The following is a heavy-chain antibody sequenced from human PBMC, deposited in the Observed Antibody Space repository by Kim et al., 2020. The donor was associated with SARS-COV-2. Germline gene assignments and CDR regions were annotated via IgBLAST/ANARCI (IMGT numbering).Heavy chain of an antibody. J-gene: IGHJ4*02. CDR3: VRSGYAAYDNCDC. Sequence: EYADSVKGRFTISRDNANNTVYLQMTRLKDEDTAVYYCVRSGYAAYDNCDCWGKGTLVAVSS. D-gene: IGHD5-12*01. V-gene: IGHV3-11*04.